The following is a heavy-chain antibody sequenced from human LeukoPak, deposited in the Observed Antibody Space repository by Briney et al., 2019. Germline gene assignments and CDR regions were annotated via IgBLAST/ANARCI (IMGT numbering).Heavy chain of an antibody. V-gene: IGHV3-66*02. CDR1: GFTVSSNY. J-gene: IGHJ6*02. CDR3: ARCSGAAAGSYYYYYGMDV. Sequence: GGSLRLSCAASGFTVSSNYMSWVRQAPGKGLEWVSVIYSGGSTYYADSVKGRFTISRDNSKNTLYLQMNSLRAEDTAVYYCARCSGAAAGSYYYYYGMDVWGQGTTVTVSS. CDR2: IYSGGST. D-gene: IGHD6-13*01.